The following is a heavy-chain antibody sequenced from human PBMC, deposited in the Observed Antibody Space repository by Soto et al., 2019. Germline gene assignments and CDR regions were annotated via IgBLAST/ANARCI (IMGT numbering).Heavy chain of an antibody. J-gene: IGHJ4*02. CDR2: ISYSGST. Sequence: SETLYLTCTASGGSICGSVWGWIRQPPGKGLEWIGFISYSGSTKYNPSLKSRVAISIDTSQNQFSLKLRYVTAADTAVYYCARGHYDILTGLPTNYFDYWGQGTMVTVSS. CDR3: ARGHYDILTGLPTNYFDY. D-gene: IGHD3-9*01. CDR1: GGSICGSV. V-gene: IGHV4-59*01.